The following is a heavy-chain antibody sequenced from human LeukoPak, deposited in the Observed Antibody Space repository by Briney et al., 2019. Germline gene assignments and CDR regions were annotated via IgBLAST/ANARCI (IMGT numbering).Heavy chain of an antibody. D-gene: IGHD3-16*02. J-gene: IGHJ4*02. V-gene: IGHV1-69*05. CDR2: IIPIFGTA. CDR3: ATLLGELSFLPD. CDR1: GYTFTSYG. Sequence: GASVKVSCKASGYTFTSYGISWVRQAPGQGLEWMGGIIPIFGTANYAQKFQGRVTITTDESTSTAYMELSSLRSEDTAVYYCATLLGELSFLPDWGQGTLVTVSS.